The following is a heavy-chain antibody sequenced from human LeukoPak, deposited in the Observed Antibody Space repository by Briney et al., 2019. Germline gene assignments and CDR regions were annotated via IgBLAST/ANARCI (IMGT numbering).Heavy chain of an antibody. Sequence: GGSLRLSCEASGFTFSNYTMNWVRQTPGKGLEWVSYIGSRTTYKYYADSVKGRFTISRDNVKNSLYLQMHSLRAEDTAVYYCARFQILTGYYMDVWGGGTTVTVSS. J-gene: IGHJ6*03. V-gene: IGHV3-21*01. CDR3: ARFQILTGYYMDV. CDR2: IGSRTTYK. CDR1: GFTFSNYT. D-gene: IGHD3-9*01.